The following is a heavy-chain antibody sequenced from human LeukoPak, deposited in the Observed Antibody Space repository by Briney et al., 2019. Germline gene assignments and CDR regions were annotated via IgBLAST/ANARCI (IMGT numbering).Heavy chain of an antibody. V-gene: IGHV3-74*03. CDR2: INSDGSNT. D-gene: IGHD3-10*01. Sequence: QTGGSLRLSCAASGFTFSTYCMHWVRQVPGKGLAWVSRINSDGSNTPYADSVRGRFTISRDDAKNTLYLEMSSLRGEDTAVYYCAGSRGAHYFDFWGQGTLVTVSS. J-gene: IGHJ4*02. CDR1: GFTFSTYC. CDR3: AGSRGAHYFDF.